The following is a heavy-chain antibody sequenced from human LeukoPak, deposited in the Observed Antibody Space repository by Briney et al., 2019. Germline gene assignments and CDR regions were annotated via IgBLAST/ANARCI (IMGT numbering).Heavy chain of an antibody. D-gene: IGHD3-10*01. Sequence: SETLSLTCAVYGGSFSGYYWTWIRQPPGKGLEWIGEINHSGSTYYNPSLKSRVTISVDTSKNQFSRKLSSVTAADTAVYYCARGEPGITMVRNQPWGQGTLVTVSS. CDR2: INHSGST. CDR1: GGSFSGYY. CDR3: ARGEPGITMVRNQP. J-gene: IGHJ5*02. V-gene: IGHV4-34*01.